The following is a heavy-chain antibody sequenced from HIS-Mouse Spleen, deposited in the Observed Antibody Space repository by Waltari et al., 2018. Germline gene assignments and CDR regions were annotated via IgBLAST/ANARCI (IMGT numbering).Heavy chain of an antibody. CDR3: ARRQHIFELVGATPGDAFDI. V-gene: IGHV4-38-2*02. Sequence: QVQLQESGPGLVKPSETLSLTCTVSGYSISSGYYWGWIRQPPGKGLEWIGSIYQSWCTYYNQSLKSRVTRSVVTSKTQFSLKLSSVTAADTAVYYCARRQHIFELVGATPGDAFDIWGQGTMVTVSS. CDR2: IYQSWCT. CDR1: GYSISSGYY. J-gene: IGHJ3*02. D-gene: IGHD1-26*01.